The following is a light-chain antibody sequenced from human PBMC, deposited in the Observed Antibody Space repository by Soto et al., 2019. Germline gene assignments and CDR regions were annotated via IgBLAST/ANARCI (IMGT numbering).Light chain of an antibody. CDR2: EVS. J-gene: IGLJ3*02. V-gene: IGLV2-14*03. CDR1: SSDIGAYNY. CDR3: SSYTSTSTLWV. Sequence: QSALTQPASVSGSPGQSITISCTGTSSDIGAYNYVSWYQQHPGKAPKLIIYEVSNRPSGVSNRFSGSKSGYTASLTISGLLSEDEADYHCSSYTSTSTLWVFGGGTKLTVL.